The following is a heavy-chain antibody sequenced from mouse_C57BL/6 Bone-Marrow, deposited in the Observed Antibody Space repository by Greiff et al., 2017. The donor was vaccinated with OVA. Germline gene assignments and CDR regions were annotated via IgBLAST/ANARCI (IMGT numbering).Heavy chain of an antibody. V-gene: IGHV1-9*01. Sequence: VHLVESGAELMKPGASVKLSCKATGYTFTGYWIEWVKQRPGHGLEWIGEILPGCGSTNYNEKFKGKATFTADTSSNTAYMQLSSLTTEDSAVYYSARKVYTTVVATSKYFDAWGTGTTVTASS. D-gene: IGHD1-1*01. CDR3: ARKVYTTVVATSKYFDA. CDR2: ILPGCGST. CDR1: GYTFTGYW. J-gene: IGHJ1*03.